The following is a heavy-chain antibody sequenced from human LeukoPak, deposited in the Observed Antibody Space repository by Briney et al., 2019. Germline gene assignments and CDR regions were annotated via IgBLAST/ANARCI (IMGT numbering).Heavy chain of an antibody. CDR3: ARDRGKWLVPVGWFDP. J-gene: IGHJ5*02. CDR1: GGTFSGYA. V-gene: IGHV1-69*01. CDR2: IIPIFGTA. Sequence: SVKVSCKASGGTFSGYAISWVRQAPGQGLEWMGGIIPIFGTANYAQKFQGRVTITADESTSTAYMELSSLRSEDTAVYYCARDRGKWLVPVGWFDPWGQGTLVTVSS. D-gene: IGHD6-19*01.